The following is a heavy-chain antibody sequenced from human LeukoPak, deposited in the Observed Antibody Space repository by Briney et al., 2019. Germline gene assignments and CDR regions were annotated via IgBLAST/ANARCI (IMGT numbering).Heavy chain of an antibody. D-gene: IGHD2-2*01. CDR2: IYDSGST. CDR3: ARVGGTNYYYYGMDV. V-gene: IGHV4-59*01. CDR1: GGSISSYY. Sequence: SETLSLTRTVSGGSISSYYWSWIRQPPGKGLEWIGYIYDSGSTNYNPSLKSRVTISVDTSKNQFSLKLSSVTAADTAVYYCARVGGTNYYYYGMDVWGQGTTVTVSS. J-gene: IGHJ6*02.